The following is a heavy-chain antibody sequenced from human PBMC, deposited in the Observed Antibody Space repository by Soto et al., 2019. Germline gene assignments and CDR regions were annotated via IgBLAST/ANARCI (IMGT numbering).Heavy chain of an antibody. D-gene: IGHD1-26*01. Sequence: GASVKVSCKASGYTFTGYYMHWVRQAPGQGLEWMGWINPNSGGTNYAQKFRGWVTMTRDTSISTAYMELSRLRSDDTAVYYCARAPGVGATRVDYWGQGTLVTVSS. CDR3: ARAPGVGATRVDY. CDR2: INPNSGGT. J-gene: IGHJ4*02. V-gene: IGHV1-2*04. CDR1: GYTFTGYY.